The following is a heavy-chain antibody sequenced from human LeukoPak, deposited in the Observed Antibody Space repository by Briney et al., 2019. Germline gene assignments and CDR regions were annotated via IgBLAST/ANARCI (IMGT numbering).Heavy chain of an antibody. CDR3: ARIDYDGNAAPEYFQH. D-gene: IGHD4-23*01. CDR1: GGTFSSYA. Sequence: GASVKVSCKASGGTFSSYAISWVRQAPGQGLEWMGGIIPIFGTANYAQKFQGRVTITADESTSTAYMELSSLRSEDTAVYYCARIDYDGNAAPEYFQHWGQGTLVTVSS. CDR2: IIPIFGTA. V-gene: IGHV1-69*13. J-gene: IGHJ1*01.